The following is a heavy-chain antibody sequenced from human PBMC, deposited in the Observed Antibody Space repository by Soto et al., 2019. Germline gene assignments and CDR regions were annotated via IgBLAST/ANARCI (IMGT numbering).Heavy chain of an antibody. J-gene: IGHJ4*02. V-gene: IGHV4-39*01. D-gene: IGHD5-18*01. Sequence: NPSETLSLTCTVSGGSISSSSYYWGWIRQPPGKGLEWIGSIYYSGSTYYNPSLKSRVTISVDTSKNQFSLKLSSVTAADTAVYYCASQDGVGYSYGQSFDYWGQGTLVTVSS. CDR3: ASQDGVGYSYGQSFDY. CDR1: GGSISSSSYY. CDR2: IYYSGST.